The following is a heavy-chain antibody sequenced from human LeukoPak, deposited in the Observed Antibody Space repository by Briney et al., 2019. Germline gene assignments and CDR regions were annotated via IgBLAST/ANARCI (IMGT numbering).Heavy chain of an antibody. J-gene: IGHJ4*02. CDR3: ARGAGYCSSTSDYYLDY. Sequence: SVKVSCKASGGTFSSYAISWVRQAPGQGLEWMGGIIPIFGTANYAQKFQGRVTITADESTSTAYMELSSLRSEDTAVYYCARGAGYCSSTSDYYLDYWGQGTLVTVSS. D-gene: IGHD2-2*01. CDR1: GGTFSSYA. V-gene: IGHV1-69*13. CDR2: IIPIFGTA.